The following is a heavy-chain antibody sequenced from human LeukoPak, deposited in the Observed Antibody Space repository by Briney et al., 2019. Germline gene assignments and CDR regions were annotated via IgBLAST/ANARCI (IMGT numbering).Heavy chain of an antibody. CDR1: GYTFTSYG. Sequence: ASVKVSCKASGYTFTSYGISGVRQAPGQGLEWMGWISAYNGNTNYAQKLQGRVTMTTDTSTSTAYMELRSLRSDDTAVYYCARVHDYGDYFDYWGQGTLVTVSS. J-gene: IGHJ4*02. CDR2: ISAYNGNT. CDR3: ARVHDYGDYFDY. V-gene: IGHV1-18*01. D-gene: IGHD4-17*01.